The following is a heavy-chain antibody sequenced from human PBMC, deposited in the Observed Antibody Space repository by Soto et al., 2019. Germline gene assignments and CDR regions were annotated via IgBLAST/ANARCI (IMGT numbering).Heavy chain of an antibody. V-gene: IGHV5-51*01. CDR1: GYSFTSYW. D-gene: IGHD3-3*01. Sequence: GEPQKISCKGSGYSFTSYWIGWVRQIPGKGLEWMGIIYPGDSDTRYSPSFQGQVTISADKSISTAYLQWSSLKASDTAMYYCARLGGFWSSAYYYGMDVWGQGTTVTVSS. CDR3: ARLGGFWSSAYYYGMDV. CDR2: IYPGDSDT. J-gene: IGHJ6*02.